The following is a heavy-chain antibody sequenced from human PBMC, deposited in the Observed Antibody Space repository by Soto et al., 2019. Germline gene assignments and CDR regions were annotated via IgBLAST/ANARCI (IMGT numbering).Heavy chain of an antibody. V-gene: IGHV4-4*07. Sequence: SATLSLTCTVSGDPTGGYYWSWIRLPAGKGLEWIGRIYASGSTISNPSPRSRVALSLDTSKNQFSLKLDSMTAADTAMYYCARSGYSSGWYTAFDSWSQGTLVTVSS. CDR2: IYASGST. CDR3: ARSGYSSGWYTAFDS. J-gene: IGHJ4*02. D-gene: IGHD6-19*01. CDR1: GDPTGGYY.